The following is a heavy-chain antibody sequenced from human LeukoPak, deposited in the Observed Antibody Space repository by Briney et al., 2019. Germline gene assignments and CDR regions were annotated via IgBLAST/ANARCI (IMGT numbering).Heavy chain of an antibody. Sequence: ASVKVSCKVSGYTLTELSMHWVRQAPGKGLEWMGGFDPEDGETIYAQKFQGRVTMTRNTSISTAYMELSSLRSEDTAVYYCARGGYCSSTSCYSTTLFDYWGQGTLVTVSS. CDR2: FDPEDGET. CDR1: GYTLTELS. CDR3: ARGGYCSSTSCYSTTLFDY. J-gene: IGHJ4*02. D-gene: IGHD2-2*02. V-gene: IGHV1-24*01.